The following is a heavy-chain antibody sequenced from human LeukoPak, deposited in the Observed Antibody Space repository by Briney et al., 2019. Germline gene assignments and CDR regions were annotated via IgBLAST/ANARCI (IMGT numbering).Heavy chain of an antibody. V-gene: IGHV3-23*01. CDR1: GFTFSNSV. CDR2: IDIGGGTT. D-gene: IGHD1-26*01. Sequence: GGSLRLSCAASGFTFSNSVMHWVRQAPGMGLQLVSAIDIGGGTTYSADSVKGRFTISRDNSKNTLYLQMDSLRAEDTAVYFCAKDYRGSFTDWGQGTLVTVSS. J-gene: IGHJ4*02. CDR3: AKDYRGSFTD.